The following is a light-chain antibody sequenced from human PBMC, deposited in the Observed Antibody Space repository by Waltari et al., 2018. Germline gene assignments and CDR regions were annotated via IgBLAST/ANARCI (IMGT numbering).Light chain of an antibody. V-gene: IGLV2-14*01. CDR2: DVS. J-gene: IGLJ3*02. Sequence: QSALTQPASVSGSPGQSITISCTGTSSDVGGYNYVSWYQQHPGKAPKLMISDVSKRPSGVSNRCTGSKSDNTASLTISGLQAEDEADYYCSSYTSSSTWVFGGGTKLTVL. CDR1: SSDVGGYNY. CDR3: SSYTSSSTWV.